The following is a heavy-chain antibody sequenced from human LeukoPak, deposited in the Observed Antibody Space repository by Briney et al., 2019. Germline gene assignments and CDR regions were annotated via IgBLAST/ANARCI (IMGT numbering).Heavy chain of an antibody. Sequence: ASVKVSCTTSGGTFSSYAISWVRQAPGQGLEWMGGIIPMFGTANYAQKFQGRVTITADESTSTAYMELSSLRSEDTAVYYCAREKLIGECDYWGKGTLVTVSS. CDR3: AREKLIGECDY. CDR1: GGTFSSYA. D-gene: IGHD3-10*01. V-gene: IGHV1-69*13. CDR2: IIPMFGTA. J-gene: IGHJ4*02.